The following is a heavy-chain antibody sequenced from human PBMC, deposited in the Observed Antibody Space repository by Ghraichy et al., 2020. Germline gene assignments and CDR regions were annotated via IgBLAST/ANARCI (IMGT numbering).Heavy chain of an antibody. CDR1: GYTFTGYY. V-gene: IGHV1-2*06. CDR2: INPNSGGT. Sequence: ASVKVSCKASGYTFTGYYMHWVRQAPGQGLEWMGRINPNSGGTNYAQKFQGRVTMTRDTSISTAYMELSRLRSDDTAVYYCARADFIGYCSGGSCQPGYWGQGTLVTVSS. J-gene: IGHJ4*02. CDR3: ARADFIGYCSGGSCQPGY. D-gene: IGHD2-15*01.